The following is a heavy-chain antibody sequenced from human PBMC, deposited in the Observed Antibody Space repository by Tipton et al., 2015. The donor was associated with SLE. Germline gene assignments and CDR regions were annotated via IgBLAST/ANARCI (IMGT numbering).Heavy chain of an antibody. CDR1: GGSMSTYY. J-gene: IGHJ6*03. CDR3: ARDLNGYNRGYSYYMDV. D-gene: IGHD5-24*01. V-gene: IGHV4-59*01. CDR2: IYYSGST. Sequence: TLSLTCTVSGGSMSTYYWSWIRQPPGKGLEWIGYIYYSGSTNYNPSLKSRVTISVDTSRSQFSLKLTSVTAADTAIYYCARDLNGYNRGYSYYMDVWGKGTTVPVPS.